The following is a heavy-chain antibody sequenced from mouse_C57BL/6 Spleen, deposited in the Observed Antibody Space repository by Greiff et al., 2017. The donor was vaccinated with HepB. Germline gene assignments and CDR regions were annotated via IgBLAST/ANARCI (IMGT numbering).Heavy chain of an antibody. CDR1: GYTFTSYW. Sequence: VQLQQPGAELVMPGASVKLSCKASGYTFTSYWMHWVKQRPGQGLEWIGEIDPSDSYTNYNQKFKGKSTFTVDKSSSTAYMQLSSLTSEDSAVYYCARWIYDGYSDYWGQGTTLTVSS. V-gene: IGHV1-69*01. J-gene: IGHJ2*01. CDR2: IDPSDSYT. D-gene: IGHD2-3*01. CDR3: ARWIYDGYSDY.